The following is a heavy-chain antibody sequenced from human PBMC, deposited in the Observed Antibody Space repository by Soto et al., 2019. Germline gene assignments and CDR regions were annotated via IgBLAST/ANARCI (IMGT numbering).Heavy chain of an antibody. CDR3: AGDSSDCTDGGCSIMRDAFDV. Sequence: QAQLQESGPGLVRPSGTLSLTCTVSRFSVTNNKYWNWVRQSPGKALEWIGEIYHSGTTYDNPSLRGRGSISIDKSKYQSSLYVYSASVTDTAVYYCAGDSSDCTDGGCSIMRDAFDVWGEGALVTVSS. CDR1: RFSVTNNKY. J-gene: IGHJ3*01. V-gene: IGHV4-4*02. CDR2: IYHSGTT. D-gene: IGHD2-15*01.